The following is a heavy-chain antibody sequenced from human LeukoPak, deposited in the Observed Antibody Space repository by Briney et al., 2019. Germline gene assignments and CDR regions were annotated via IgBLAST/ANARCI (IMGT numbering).Heavy chain of an antibody. CDR1: GGSFSGYY. D-gene: IGHD3-16*02. Sequence: SETLSPTCAVYGGSFSGYYWSWIRQPPGKGLEWIGEINHSGSTNYNPSLKSRVTISVDTSKNQFSLKLSSVTAADTAVYYCARVPIMITFGGVIVPYYFDYWGQGTLVTVSS. CDR3: ARVPIMITFGGVIVPYYFDY. J-gene: IGHJ4*02. V-gene: IGHV4-34*01. CDR2: INHSGST.